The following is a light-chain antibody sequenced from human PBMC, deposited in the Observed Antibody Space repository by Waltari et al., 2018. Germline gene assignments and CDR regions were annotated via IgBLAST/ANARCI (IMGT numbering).Light chain of an antibody. CDR3: CSYAGSYTFI. Sequence: QSALTQPRSVSGSPGQSVTISCTGTSSDVGGYNYLSWYQQHPGKAPKLIIYDVRKRPPGVPARFSGSKSGNTASLAISGLPAGDEADYYCCSYAGSYTFIFGGGTELTVL. J-gene: IGLJ2*01. CDR1: SSDVGGYNY. V-gene: IGLV2-11*01. CDR2: DVR.